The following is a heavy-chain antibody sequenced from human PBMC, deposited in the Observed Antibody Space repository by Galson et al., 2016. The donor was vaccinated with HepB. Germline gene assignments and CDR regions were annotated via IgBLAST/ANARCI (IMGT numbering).Heavy chain of an antibody. CDR1: GGSISSGDYY. J-gene: IGHJ4*02. D-gene: IGHD4-17*01. Sequence: TLSLTCTVSGGSISSGDYYWSWIRQPPGKGLEWIGYIYYNVNSYYNPSLKSRVTISVDTSKNQFSLKLSSVTAACTAVYFCARTGCGDYYFDYWGQGTLVTVSS. CDR3: ARTGCGDYYFDY. V-gene: IGHV4-30-4*01. CDR2: IYYNVNS.